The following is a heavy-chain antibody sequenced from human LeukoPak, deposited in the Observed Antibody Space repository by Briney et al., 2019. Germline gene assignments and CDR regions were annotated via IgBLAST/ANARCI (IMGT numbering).Heavy chain of an antibody. CDR1: GFALRSYW. CDR3: ARGGPRDGYDY. D-gene: IGHD5-18*01. J-gene: IGHJ4*02. V-gene: IGHV3-7*01. Sequence: GGSLRLSCAASGFALRSYWMNWVRQVPGKGLEWVANIKQDGSEKYYVDSVKGRFTISRDNAKNSLYLQMNSPRAEDTAVYYCARGGPRDGYDYWGQGTLVTVSS. CDR2: IKQDGSEK.